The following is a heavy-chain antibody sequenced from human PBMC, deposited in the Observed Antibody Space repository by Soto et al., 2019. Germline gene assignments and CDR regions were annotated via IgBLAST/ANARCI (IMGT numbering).Heavy chain of an antibody. V-gene: IGHV3-23*01. Sequence: EVQLLESGGGLVQPGGSLRLSCEASGFSFSNYAMSWVRQTPGKGLEWVSGISATGYATFYAESVKGRFTISRDNSKNTLYVQMNDLRGDDTATYYCAKDRLDRAPAGWVDCWGLGALVTVSS. CDR2: ISATGYAT. CDR1: GFSFSNYA. J-gene: IGHJ5*01. D-gene: IGHD6-13*01. CDR3: AKDRLDRAPAGWVDC.